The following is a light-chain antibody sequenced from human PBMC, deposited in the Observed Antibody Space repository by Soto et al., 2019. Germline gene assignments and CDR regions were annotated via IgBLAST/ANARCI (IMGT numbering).Light chain of an antibody. CDR2: GIS. Sequence: VLTQSPGTLSLSPGESAALSCRASQSVSNNYLAWYRQKPGQAPRLLIYGISSRAVGVPDRFSGSGSGTDFTRTITRLEPEDSAVYFCQQYSKSPCTFGQGTRVEI. CDR3: QQYSKSPCT. V-gene: IGKV3-20*01. J-gene: IGKJ1*01. CDR1: QSVSNNY.